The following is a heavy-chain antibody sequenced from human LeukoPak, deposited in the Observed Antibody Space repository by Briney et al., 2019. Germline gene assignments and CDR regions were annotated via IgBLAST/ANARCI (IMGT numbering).Heavy chain of an antibody. CDR1: GFTFSSYA. Sequence: PGGSLRLSCAASGFTFSSYAMSWVRQAPGKGLEWVSAISGSGGSTYYADSVKGRFTISRDNSKNTLYLQMNSLRAEDTAVYYCAKNERGYDFWSGYRNDAFDIWGQGTMVTVSS. CDR3: AKNERGYDFWSGYRNDAFDI. V-gene: IGHV3-23*01. CDR2: ISGSGGST. J-gene: IGHJ3*02. D-gene: IGHD3-3*01.